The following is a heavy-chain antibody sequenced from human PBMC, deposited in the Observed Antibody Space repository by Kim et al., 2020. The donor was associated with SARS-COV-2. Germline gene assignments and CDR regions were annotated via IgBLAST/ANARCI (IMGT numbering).Heavy chain of an antibody. CDR3: ARDAMGLAALKDYLTS. Sequence: ASVKVSCRISGYRFTANYIHWVRQVSGQGLEWMGRISLNNGATNYRQKFQGRVTMTRDTSTGTASMNLKSLRSDDTAMYFCARDAMGLAALKDYLTSWGQ. CDR2: ISLNNGAT. D-gene: IGHD3-10*01. V-gene: IGHV1-2*06. J-gene: IGHJ3*01. CDR1: GYRFTANY.